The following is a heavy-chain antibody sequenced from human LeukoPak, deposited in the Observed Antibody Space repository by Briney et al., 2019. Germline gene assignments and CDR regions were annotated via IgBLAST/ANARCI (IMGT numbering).Heavy chain of an antibody. J-gene: IGHJ6*03. D-gene: IGHD3-3*01. V-gene: IGHV1-8*02. CDR3: ARVALNDGITISGIMDV. CDR1: GYTFTTSD. Sequence: GASVKVSCKASGYTFTTSDINWVRQASGQGLEWVGWVVPYSGNTAYAQKFQGRVTMTTSSSTSTVYMELSSLRSEDTAVYYCARVALNDGITISGIMDVWGKGTTVTVSS. CDR2: VVPYSGNT.